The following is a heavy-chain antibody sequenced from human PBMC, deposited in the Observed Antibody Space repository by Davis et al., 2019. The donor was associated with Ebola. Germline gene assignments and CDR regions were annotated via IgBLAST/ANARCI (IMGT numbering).Heavy chain of an antibody. Sequence: GESLKISCAASAFTFSSYSMNWVRQAPGKGLEWVSSISSSSSYIYYADSVKGRFTISRDNSKNTLYLQMNSLRAEDTAVYYCARSRDYLYYGMDVWGQGTTVTVSS. V-gene: IGHV3-21*01. D-gene: IGHD3-16*01. CDR2: ISSSSSYI. CDR1: AFTFSSYS. J-gene: IGHJ6*02. CDR3: ARSRDYLYYGMDV.